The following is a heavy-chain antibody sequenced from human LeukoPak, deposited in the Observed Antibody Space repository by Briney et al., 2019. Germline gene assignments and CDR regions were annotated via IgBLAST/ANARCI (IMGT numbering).Heavy chain of an antibody. CDR3: ARHQPDPYSGYDNYYYYGMDV. Sequence: KDGESLKISCKGSGYSFTSYWIGWVRQMPGKGLEWMGIIYPGDSDTRYSPSFQGQVTISADKSISTAYLQWSSLKASDTAMYYCARHQPDPYSGYDNYYYYGMDVWGQGTTVTVSS. CDR2: IYPGDSDT. CDR1: GYSFTSYW. J-gene: IGHJ6*02. V-gene: IGHV5-51*01. D-gene: IGHD5-12*01.